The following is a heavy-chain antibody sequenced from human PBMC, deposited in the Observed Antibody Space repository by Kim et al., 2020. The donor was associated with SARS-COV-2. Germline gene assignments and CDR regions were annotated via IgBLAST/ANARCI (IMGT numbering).Heavy chain of an antibody. J-gene: IGHJ4*02. D-gene: IGHD3-10*01. CDR2: N. V-gene: IGHV6-1*01. Sequence: NDYAVSVKRRITLNPDTSKNPCSLQVNSVTPEDTAVYYCARGVVRGVLDYWGQGTLVTVSS. CDR3: ARGVVRGVLDY.